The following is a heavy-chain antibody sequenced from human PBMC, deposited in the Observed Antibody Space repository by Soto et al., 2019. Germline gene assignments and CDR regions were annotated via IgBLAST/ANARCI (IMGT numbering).Heavy chain of an antibody. CDR3: ARESEDLTSNFDY. CDR2: ISSTTNYI. Sequence: GGSLRLSCAASGFTFTRYSMNWVRQAPGKGLEWVSSISSTTNYIYYGESMKGRFTISRDNAKNSLYLEMNSLRAEDTAVYYCARESEDLTSNFDYWGQGTLVTVSS. V-gene: IGHV3-21*06. J-gene: IGHJ4*02. CDR1: GFTFTRYS.